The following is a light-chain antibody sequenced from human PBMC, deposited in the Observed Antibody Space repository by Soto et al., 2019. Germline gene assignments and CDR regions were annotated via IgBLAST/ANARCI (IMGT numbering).Light chain of an antibody. CDR1: QSVSSSY. CDR2: SAS. J-gene: IGKJ5*01. Sequence: EIVLTQSPGTLSLSPGERATLSCRASQSVSSSYLAWYQQKPDQAPRLLIYSASSRATGIPDRFSGSGSGTDFTLTISRLEPEDFAVYYCQQYGRSPPVTFGLGTRLEIK. V-gene: IGKV3-20*01. CDR3: QQYGRSPPVT.